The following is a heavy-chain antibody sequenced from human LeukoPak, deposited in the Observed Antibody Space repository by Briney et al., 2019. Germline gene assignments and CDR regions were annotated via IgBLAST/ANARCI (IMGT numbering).Heavy chain of an antibody. Sequence: GRSLRLSRAASGFTFSSYAMNWVGHAQGKGLEWVSSISDRGGSTYYADSVKGRLTISRDNSKNTLYLQMNSLRAEDTALYYCAKGLPGFGDLLDVWNYWGEGILVTVSS. J-gene: IGHJ4*02. CDR3: AKGLPGFGDLLDVWNY. CDR2: ISDRGGST. V-gene: IGHV3-23*01. D-gene: IGHD3-10*01. CDR1: GFTFSSYA.